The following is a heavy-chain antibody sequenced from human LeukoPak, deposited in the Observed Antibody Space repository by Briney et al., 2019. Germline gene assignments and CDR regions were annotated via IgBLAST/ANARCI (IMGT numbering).Heavy chain of an antibody. J-gene: IGHJ4*02. CDR3: ARTEQQLVFDY. CDR1: GFTFSSYI. CDR2: ISSSSSYI. V-gene: IGHV3-21*01. Sequence: GGSLRLSCAASGFTFSSYIMNWVRQALGKGLEWVSSISSSSSYIYYADSVKGRFTISRDNAKNSLYLQMNSLRAEDTAVYYCARTEQQLVFDYWGQGTLVTVSS. D-gene: IGHD6-13*01.